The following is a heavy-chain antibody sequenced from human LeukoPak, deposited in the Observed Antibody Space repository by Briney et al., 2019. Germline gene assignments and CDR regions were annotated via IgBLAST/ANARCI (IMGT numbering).Heavy chain of an antibody. CDR2: INHNGNVN. V-gene: IGHV3-7*04. CDR1: GFTFSSYW. D-gene: IGHD2-15*01. Sequence: PGGSLRLSCAASGFTFSSYWMNWARQAPGEGLEWVASINHNGNVNYYVDSVKGRFTISRDNAKNSLYLQMSNLRAEDTAVYFCARGGGWDVWGQGATVTVSS. CDR3: ARGGGWDV. J-gene: IGHJ6*02.